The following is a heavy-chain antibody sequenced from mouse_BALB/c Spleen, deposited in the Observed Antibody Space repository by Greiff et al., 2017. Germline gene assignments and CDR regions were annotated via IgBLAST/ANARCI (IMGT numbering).Heavy chain of an antibody. CDR1: GFTFSDYY. CDR3: ARGRGYGYGYFDV. Sequence: EGQRVESGGGLVKPGGSLKLSCAASGFTFSDYYMYWVRQTPEKRLEWVATISDGGSYTYYPDSVKGRFTISRDNAKNNLYLQMSSLKSEDTAMYYCARGRGYGYGYFDVWGAGTTVTVSS. CDR2: ISDGGSYT. J-gene: IGHJ1*01. D-gene: IGHD1-1*02. V-gene: IGHV5-4*02.